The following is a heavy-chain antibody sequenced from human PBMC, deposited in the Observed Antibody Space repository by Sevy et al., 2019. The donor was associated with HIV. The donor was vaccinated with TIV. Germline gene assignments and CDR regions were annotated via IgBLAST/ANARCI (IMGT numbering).Heavy chain of an antibody. V-gene: IGHV5-51*01. CDR3: ARQGDLDYFDY. J-gene: IGHJ4*02. CDR1: GYTFSPYW. Sequence: GESLKISCKGSGYTFSPYWIDWVRQMPGQGLEWMGIILPSDSDTEYSPSFQGHVTISVDKSINTVYLQWSSLKASDSAMYYCARQGDLDYFDYWGQGTLVTVSS. D-gene: IGHD1-26*01. CDR2: ILPSDSDT.